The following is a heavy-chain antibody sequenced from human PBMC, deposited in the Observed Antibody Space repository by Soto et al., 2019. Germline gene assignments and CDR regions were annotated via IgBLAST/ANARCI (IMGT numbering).Heavy chain of an antibody. CDR2: INHSGST. CDR1: GGSFSDYY. V-gene: IGHV4-34*01. D-gene: IGHD6-13*01. Sequence: QVQLQQWGAGLLKPSETLSLTCAVYGGSFSDYYWSWIRQPPGKGLEWIGEINHSGSTHYNPSLKSRVTISVDTSKNQFSLKLSSVTAADTAVYYCARDLAAALMIVWGQGTLVTVSS. CDR3: ARDLAAALMIV. J-gene: IGHJ4*02.